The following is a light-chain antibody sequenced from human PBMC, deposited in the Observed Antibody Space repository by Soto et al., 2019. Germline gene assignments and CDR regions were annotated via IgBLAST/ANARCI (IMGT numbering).Light chain of an antibody. J-gene: IGKJ4*01. V-gene: IGKV4-1*01. CDR2: WAS. Sequence: DIVMTQSPDSLAVSLGERATINCKSSQSVLYDTNNRNYLAWYQQKPGQPPKLIIYWASTRESGVPDRFSGSGSGTDFNFTISGLQAEDVAVYYCQQYFGSPLTFGGGTKVEIK. CDR3: QQYFGSPLT. CDR1: QSVLYDTNNRNY.